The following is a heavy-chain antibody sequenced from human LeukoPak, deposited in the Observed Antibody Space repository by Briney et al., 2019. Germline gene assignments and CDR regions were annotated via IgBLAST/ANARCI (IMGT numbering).Heavy chain of an antibody. CDR2: IKDDGSEK. J-gene: IGHJ4*02. V-gene: IGHV3-7*01. CDR3: ARTIRGY. Sequence: GGSLRLSCAASGFTFSNYWMSWVRQAPGKGLEWVANIKDDGSEKYYVDSVKGRFTISRDNAKNSLYLQMNSLRAEDTAMYYCARTIRGYWGQGTLVTVTS. CDR1: GFTFSNYW. D-gene: IGHD6-13*01.